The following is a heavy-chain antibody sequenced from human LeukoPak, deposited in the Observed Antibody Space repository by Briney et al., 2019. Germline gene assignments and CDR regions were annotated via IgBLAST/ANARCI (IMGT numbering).Heavy chain of an antibody. V-gene: IGHV3-64*01. D-gene: IGHD1-26*01. CDR2: ISSNGGST. CDR1: GLTFSSYA. CDR3: ARGGSYLSAFDI. J-gene: IGHJ3*02. Sequence: PGGSLRLSCAASGLTFSSYAMHWVRQAPGKGLEYVSAISSNGGSTYYANSVKGRFTISGDNSKNTLYLQMDSLRGEDTAVYYCARGGSYLSAFDIWGQGTMVTVSS.